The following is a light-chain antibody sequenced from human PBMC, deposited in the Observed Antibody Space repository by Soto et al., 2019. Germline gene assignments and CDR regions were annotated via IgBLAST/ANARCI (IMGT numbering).Light chain of an antibody. Sequence: QSVLTQPPSLSAAPGQKVTISCSGSSSNVGNNYVSWYQQVPGTAPKLVIYDDNKRPSGVPDRFSASKSGTSATLGITGLQTGDEADYYCGTWDSSLSGGNWVFGGGTKLTV. CDR2: DDN. V-gene: IGLV1-51*01. CDR1: SSNVGNNY. J-gene: IGLJ3*02. CDR3: GTWDSSLSGGNWV.